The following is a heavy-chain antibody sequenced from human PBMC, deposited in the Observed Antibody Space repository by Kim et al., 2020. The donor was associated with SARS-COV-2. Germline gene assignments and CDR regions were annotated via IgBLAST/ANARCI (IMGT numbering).Heavy chain of an antibody. CDR1: GGTFSSYA. CDR3: ARDQSYSSWSFDY. CDR2: IIPILGIA. Sequence: SVKVSCKASGGTFSSYAISWVRQAPGQGLEWMGRIIPILGIANYAQKFQGRVTITADKSTSTAYMELSSLRSEDTAVYYCARDQSYSSWSFDYWGQGTL. D-gene: IGHD6-6*01. V-gene: IGHV1-69*04. J-gene: IGHJ4*02.